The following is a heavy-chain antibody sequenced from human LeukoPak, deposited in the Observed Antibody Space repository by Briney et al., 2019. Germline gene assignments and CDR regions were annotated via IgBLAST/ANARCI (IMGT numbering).Heavy chain of an antibody. CDR2: ISAYNGNT. CDR1: GYTFTSYG. V-gene: IGHV1-18*01. J-gene: IGHJ4*02. Sequence: GASVKVSCKASGYTFTSYGVSWVRQAPGQGLEWMGWISAYNGNTNYAQKCQGRVTITTDTSTSTAYMELRSLRSDDTAVYYCATGYCSSTNCRIDYWGQGTLVSVSS. CDR3: ATGYCSSTNCRIDY. D-gene: IGHD2-2*03.